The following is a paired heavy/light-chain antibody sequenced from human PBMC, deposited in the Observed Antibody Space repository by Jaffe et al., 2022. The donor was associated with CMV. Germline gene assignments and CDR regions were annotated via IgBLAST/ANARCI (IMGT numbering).Light chain of an antibody. Sequence: DIQMTQSPSTLSASVGDRVTITCRASQSISSWLAWYQQKPGKAPKLLIYKASSLESGVPSRFSGSGSGTEFTLTISSLQPDDFATYYCQQYNSYPTFGQGTKLEIK. CDR1: QSISSW. J-gene: IGKJ2*01. V-gene: IGKV1-5*03. CDR2: KAS. CDR3: QQYNSYPT.
Heavy chain of an antibody. CDR2: IKQDGSEK. V-gene: IGHV3-7*01. CDR1: GFTFSSYW. Sequence: EVQLVESGGGLVQPGGSLRLSCAASGFTFSSYWMSWVRQAPGKGLEWVANIKQDGSEKYYVDSVKGRFTISRDNAKNSLYLQMNSLRAEDTAVYYCARDRVLRFLEWSLLNSYYYYYGMDVWGQGTTVTVSS. J-gene: IGHJ6*02. D-gene: IGHD3-3*01. CDR3: ARDRVLRFLEWSLLNSYYYYYGMDV.